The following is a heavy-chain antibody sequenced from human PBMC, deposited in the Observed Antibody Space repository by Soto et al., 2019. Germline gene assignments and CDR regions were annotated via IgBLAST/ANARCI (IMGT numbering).Heavy chain of an antibody. CDR3: ARRYGGNFDY. D-gene: IGHD2-15*01. CDR1: GGSISSGGYY. CDR2: IYYSGST. V-gene: IGHV4-31*03. J-gene: IGHJ4*02. Sequence: SETLSLTCTVSGGSISSGGYYWSWIRQHPGKGLEWIGYIYYSGSTYYNPSPKSRVTISVDTPKNQFSLKLSSVTAADTAVYYCARRYGGNFDYWGQGTLVTVSS.